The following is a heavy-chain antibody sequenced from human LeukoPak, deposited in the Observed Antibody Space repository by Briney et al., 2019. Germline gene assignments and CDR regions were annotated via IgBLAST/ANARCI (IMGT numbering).Heavy chain of an antibody. CDR1: GYTLTELS. D-gene: IGHD2-21*02. J-gene: IGHJ2*01. CDR2: FEPEDGET. Sequence: ASVKVSCKVSGYTLTELSMHWVRQAPGKGLEWMGGFEPEDGETIYAQKFQGRVTMTEDTSTDTAYMELSSLRSEDTAVYYCATEIPGHCGGDCYSNWYFDLWGRGTLVTVSS. CDR3: ATEIPGHCGGDCYSNWYFDL. V-gene: IGHV1-24*01.